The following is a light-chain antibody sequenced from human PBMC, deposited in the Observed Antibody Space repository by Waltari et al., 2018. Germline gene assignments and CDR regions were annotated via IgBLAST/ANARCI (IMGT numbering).Light chain of an antibody. J-gene: IGKJ2*03. CDR1: QGISSY. Sequence: DIQMTQYPSSLSASVGDTVTITFLASQGISSYLNLFQQKPGKAPKLLIYAASSLESGVPSRFSGSGSGTEFTLTISSLQPEDFAAYYCLQHNSYPYSFGQGTKVEIK. V-gene: IGKV1-17*01. CDR2: AAS. CDR3: LQHNSYPYS.